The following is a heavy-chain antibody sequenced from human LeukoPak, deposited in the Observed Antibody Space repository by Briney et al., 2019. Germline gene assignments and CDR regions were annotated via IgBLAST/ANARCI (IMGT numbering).Heavy chain of an antibody. D-gene: IGHD2-21*01. CDR2: ISGSGGST. J-gene: IGHJ4*02. CDR3: AKDRLSIALSAIDY. V-gene: IGHV3-23*01. Sequence: GRSLRLSCAASGFTFSSYAMHWVRQAPGKGLEWVSAISGSGGSTYSADSVKGRFTISRDNSKNTLYLQMNSLRAEDTAVYYCAKDRLSIALSAIDYWGQGTLVTVSS. CDR1: GFTFSSYA.